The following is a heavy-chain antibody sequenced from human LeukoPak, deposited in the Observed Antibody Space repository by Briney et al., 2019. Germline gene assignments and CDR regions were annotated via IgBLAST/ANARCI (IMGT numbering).Heavy chain of an antibody. CDR2: ISAYNGNT. CDR3: ARETETYYDFWSGGPDY. CDR1: GYTFTSYG. Sequence: GASVKVSCKASGYTFTSYGISWVRQAPGQGLEWMGWISAYNGNTNYAQKLQGRVTMTTDTSTSTAYMELRSLRSDDTAVYYCARETETYYDFWSGGPDYWGQGTLVTVSS. D-gene: IGHD3-3*01. V-gene: IGHV1-18*01. J-gene: IGHJ4*02.